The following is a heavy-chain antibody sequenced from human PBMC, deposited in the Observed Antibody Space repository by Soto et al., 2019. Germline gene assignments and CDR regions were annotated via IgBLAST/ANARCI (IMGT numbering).Heavy chain of an antibody. D-gene: IGHD3-22*01. J-gene: IGHJ3*02. V-gene: IGHV3-30*03. CDR3: AIYYDSSGYYPHDAFDI. CDR2: ISYDGSNK. Sequence: QVQLVESGGGVVQPGRSLRLSCAASGFTFSSYGMHWVRQAPGKGLEWVAVISYDGSNKYYADSVKGRFTISRDNSKNTLYLQMNSLRAEATAVYYCAIYYDSSGYYPHDAFDIWGQGTMVTVSS. CDR1: GFTFSSYG.